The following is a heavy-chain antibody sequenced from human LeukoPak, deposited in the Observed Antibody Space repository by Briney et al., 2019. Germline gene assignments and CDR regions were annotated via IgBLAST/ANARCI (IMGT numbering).Heavy chain of an antibody. CDR3: AKDRVAAAGLPFDY. V-gene: IGHV3-23*01. CDR2: ISGSGGST. Sequence: GGSLRLSCAASGFTFSSYAMSWVRQAPGKGPEWVSAISGSGGSTYYADSVEGRFTISRDNSKNTLYLQMNSLRAEDTAVYYCAKDRVAAAGLPFDYWGQGTLVTVSS. J-gene: IGHJ4*02. CDR1: GFTFSSYA. D-gene: IGHD6-13*01.